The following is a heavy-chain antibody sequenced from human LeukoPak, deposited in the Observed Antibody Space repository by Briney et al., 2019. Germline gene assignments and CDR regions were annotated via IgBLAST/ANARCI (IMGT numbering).Heavy chain of an antibody. D-gene: IGHD2-21*01. Sequence: SETLSLTCTVSGGSISSYYWSWIRQPPGKGLEWLGYIYYSGSTNYNPPLKSRVTISVDTSKNQFSLKLSSVTAADTAVYYCARHGWGYLGAFDIWGQGTMVTVSS. CDR3: ARHGWGYLGAFDI. J-gene: IGHJ3*02. CDR1: GGSISSYY. CDR2: IYYSGST. V-gene: IGHV4-59*01.